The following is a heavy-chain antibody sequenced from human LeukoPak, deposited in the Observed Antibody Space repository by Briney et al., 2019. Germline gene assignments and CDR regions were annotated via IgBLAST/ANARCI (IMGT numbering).Heavy chain of an antibody. CDR1: GGSFSGYY. CDR2: INHSGST. CDR3: ARKPYGSGSFRYGMDV. D-gene: IGHD3-10*01. J-gene: IGHJ6*02. V-gene: IGHV4-34*01. Sequence: PSETLSLTCAVYGGSFSGYYWSWIRQPPGKGLEWIGEINHSGSTNSNPSLKSRVTISVDTSKNPFPLKLSSVTAADAAVYYCARKPYGSGSFRYGMDVCGQGTTVTVSS.